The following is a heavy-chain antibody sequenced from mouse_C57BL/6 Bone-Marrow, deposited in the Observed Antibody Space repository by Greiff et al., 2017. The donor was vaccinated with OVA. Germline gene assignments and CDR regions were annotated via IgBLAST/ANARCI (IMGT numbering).Heavy chain of an antibody. CDR2: INYDGSST. D-gene: IGHD4-1*02. V-gene: IGHV5-16*01. Sequence: EVKLVESEGGLVQPGSSMKLSCTASGFTFSDYYMAWVRQVPEKGLEWVANINYDGSSTYYLDSLKSRFIISRDNAKNILYLQMSSLKSEDTATYYCARDNWDDWYFDVWGTGTTVTVSS. CDR3: ARDNWDDWYFDV. CDR1: GFTFSDYY. J-gene: IGHJ1*03.